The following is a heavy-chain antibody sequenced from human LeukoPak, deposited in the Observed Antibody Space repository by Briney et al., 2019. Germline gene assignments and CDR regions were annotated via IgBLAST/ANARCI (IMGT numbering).Heavy chain of an antibody. CDR3: ARRAYDYGDFFDY. D-gene: IGHD4-17*01. CDR1: GFTFDAYL. Sequence: GGSLRLSCAVSGFTFDAYLMTWVHQAPGRGLEWVANVNQDGTEQYYVDSVRGRFTISRDNAKNSLYLQMNSLRDEDTALYYCARRAYDYGDFFDYWGQGTLVAVSS. V-gene: IGHV3-7*01. CDR2: VNQDGTEQ. J-gene: IGHJ4*02.